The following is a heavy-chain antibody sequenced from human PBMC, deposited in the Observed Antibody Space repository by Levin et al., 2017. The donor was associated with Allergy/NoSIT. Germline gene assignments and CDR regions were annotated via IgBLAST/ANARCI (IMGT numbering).Heavy chain of an antibody. CDR2: IGPAGDT. CDR3: ARRRAGSSRSFDY. J-gene: IGHJ4*02. D-gene: IGHD2-2*01. Sequence: LTGGSLRLSCAASGFSFSSYGMDWVRQATGEGLEWVSNIGPAGDTYYPASVKGRFTISREDAKNSLYLQMNSLRAGDTAVYYCARRRAGSSRSFDYWGQGTLVTVSS. CDR1: GFSFSSYG. V-gene: IGHV3-13*01.